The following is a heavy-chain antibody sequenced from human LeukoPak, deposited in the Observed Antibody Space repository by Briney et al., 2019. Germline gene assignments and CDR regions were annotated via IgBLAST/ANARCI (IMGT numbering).Heavy chain of an antibody. Sequence: GGSLRLSCAASGFTVSSNYMSWVCQAPGKGLEWVSVIYSGGSTYYADSVKGRFTISRDNSKNTLYLQMNSLRAEDTAVYYCARDLSYGPATSGLSMDVWGQGTTVTVSS. V-gene: IGHV3-53*01. CDR2: IYSGGST. CDR3: ARDLSYGPATSGLSMDV. CDR1: GFTVSSNY. J-gene: IGHJ6*02. D-gene: IGHD3-10*01.